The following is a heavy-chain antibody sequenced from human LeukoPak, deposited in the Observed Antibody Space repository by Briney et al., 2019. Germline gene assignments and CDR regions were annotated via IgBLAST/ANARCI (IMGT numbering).Heavy chain of an antibody. V-gene: IGHV1-69*13. Sequence: SVKVSCKASGGTFSSYAISWVRQAPGQGLEWMGGIIPIFGTANYAQKFQGRVTITADESTSAAYMELSSLRSEDTAVYYCARDGVVVVPAATPKVKPNWYFDLWGRGTLVTVSS. CDR1: GGTFSSYA. D-gene: IGHD2-2*01. CDR2: IIPIFGTA. CDR3: ARDGVVVVPAATPKVKPNWYFDL. J-gene: IGHJ2*01.